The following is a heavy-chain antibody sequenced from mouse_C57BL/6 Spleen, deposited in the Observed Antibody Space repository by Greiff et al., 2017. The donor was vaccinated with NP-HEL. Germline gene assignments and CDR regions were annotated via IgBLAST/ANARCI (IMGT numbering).Heavy chain of an antibody. V-gene: IGHV5-17*01. CDR2: ISSGSSTI. J-gene: IGHJ4*01. D-gene: IGHD2-12*01. CDR3: ARRYSAYYYAMDY. Sequence: EVMLVESGGGLVKPGGSLKLSCAASGFTFSDYGMHWVRQAPEKGLEWVAYISSGSSTIYYADTVKGRFTISRDNAKNTLFLQMTSLRSEDTAMYYGARRYSAYYYAMDYWGQGTSVTVSS. CDR1: GFTFSDYG.